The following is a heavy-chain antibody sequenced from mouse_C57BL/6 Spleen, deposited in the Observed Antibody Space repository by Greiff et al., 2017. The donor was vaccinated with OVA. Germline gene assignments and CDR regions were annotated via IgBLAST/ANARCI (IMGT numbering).Heavy chain of an antibody. CDR2: IYPRSGNT. CDR1: GYTFTSYG. D-gene: IGHD4-1*01. CDR3: ARFQGNWDGFDY. Sequence: VQLVESGAELARPGASVKLSCKASGYTFTSYGISWVKQRTGQGLEWIGEIYPRSGNTYYNEKFKGKATLTADKSSSTAYMELRSLTSEDSAVYFCARFQGNWDGFDYWGQGTTLTVSS. J-gene: IGHJ2*01. V-gene: IGHV1-81*01.